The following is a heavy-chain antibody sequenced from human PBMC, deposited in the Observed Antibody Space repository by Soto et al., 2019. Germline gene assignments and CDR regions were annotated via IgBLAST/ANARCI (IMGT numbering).Heavy chain of an antibody. CDR3: VRPATDHPAYYYSAMDV. J-gene: IGHJ6*02. Sequence: PSETLSLTCNVSGDSITTSGYYWDWIRQPPGKGLEWIGSIYSSGRTYYNPSLNSRVTISLDTAKNQIYLKLNSVTAADTAVHYCVRPATDHPAYYYSAMDVWGQGTTVTVSS. CDR2: IYSSGRT. CDR1: GDSITTSGYY. V-gene: IGHV4-39*01.